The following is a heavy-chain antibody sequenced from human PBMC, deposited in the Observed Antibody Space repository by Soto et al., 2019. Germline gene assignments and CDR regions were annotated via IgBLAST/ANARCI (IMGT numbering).Heavy chain of an antibody. J-gene: IGHJ4*02. CDR1: GYSFSMFW. D-gene: IGHD3-10*01. CDR3: ARRPSHGSGRWHLDY. Sequence: GASLKISCKGSGYSFSMFWIASVRQMPGKGLEWMGIIYPGDSETRYSPSFQGQVTISVDKSISIAYLQWSSLKAADTGIYYCARRPSHGSGRWHLDYWGQGTLVTVS. V-gene: IGHV5-51*01. CDR2: IYPGDSET.